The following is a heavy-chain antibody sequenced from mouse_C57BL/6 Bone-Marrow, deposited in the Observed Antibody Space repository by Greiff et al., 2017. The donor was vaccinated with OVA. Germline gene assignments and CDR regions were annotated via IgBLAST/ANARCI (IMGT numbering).Heavy chain of an antibody. CDR3: ARRRGWLQGFAD. J-gene: IGHJ3*01. V-gene: IGHV1-81*01. CDR2: IYPRSGNT. Sequence: QVQLQQSGAELARPGASVKLSCKASGYTFTSYGISWVKQRTGQGLEWIGEIYPRSGNTYYNEKFKGKATLTADKSSSTAYMELRSLTSEDSAVYFCARRRGWLQGFADWGQGTLVTVSA. CDR1: GYTFTSYG. D-gene: IGHD2-3*01.